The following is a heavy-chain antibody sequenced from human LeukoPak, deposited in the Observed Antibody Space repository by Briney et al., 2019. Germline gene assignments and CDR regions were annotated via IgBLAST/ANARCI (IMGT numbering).Heavy chain of an antibody. CDR2: ISAYNGNT. V-gene: IGHV1-18*01. Sequence: ASVKVSCKASGYTFTSYGISWVRQAPGQGLEWMGWISAYNGNTNYAQKLQGRVTMTTHTSTSTAYMELRTLRSDDTAVYYCARDSGSYSVADYWGQGTLVTVSS. CDR1: GYTFTSYG. CDR3: ARDSGSYSVADY. J-gene: IGHJ4*02. D-gene: IGHD1-26*01.